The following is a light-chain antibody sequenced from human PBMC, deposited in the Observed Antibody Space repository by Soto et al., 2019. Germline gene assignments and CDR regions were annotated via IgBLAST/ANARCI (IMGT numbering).Light chain of an antibody. CDR1: QRITSY. V-gene: IGKV3-20*01. CDR2: GAS. CDR3: QQYGSSST. J-gene: IGKJ5*01. Sequence: EVVLTQSPATLSLSPGERATLSCRASQRITSYLAWYQQKPGQAPRLLIYGASSRPTGIPDRFSGSGSGTDFTLTISRLEPEDFAVYYCQQYGSSSTFGQGTRLEIK.